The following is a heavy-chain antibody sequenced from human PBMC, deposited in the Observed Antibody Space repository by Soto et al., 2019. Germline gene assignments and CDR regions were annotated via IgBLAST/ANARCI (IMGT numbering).Heavy chain of an antibody. D-gene: IGHD3-10*01. V-gene: IGHV1-2*04. CDR1: GYTFTGYY. CDR2: INPNSGGT. Sequence: QVQLVQSGAEVKKPGASVKVSCKASGYTFTGYYMHWVRQAPGQGLEWMGWINPNSGGTNYAQKFQGWVTMTRDTSISTAYMELSRLRSDDTAVYYCARGGWGFGESNYYYYCYYMDVWGKGTTLTVSS. CDR3: ARGGWGFGESNYYYYCYYMDV. J-gene: IGHJ6*03.